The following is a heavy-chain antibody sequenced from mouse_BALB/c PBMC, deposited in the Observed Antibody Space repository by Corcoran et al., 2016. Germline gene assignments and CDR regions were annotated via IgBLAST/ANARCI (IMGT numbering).Heavy chain of an antibody. Sequence: QIQLVQSGPELKKPGETVKISCKASGYTFTNYGMNWVKQAPGKGLKWMGWINTYTGEPTYADDFKGRFAFSLETSASTAYLQINNLKNEDMATYFCARRGCYGNQFDYWGQGTTLTVSS. V-gene: IGHV9-1*02. CDR2: INTYTGEP. D-gene: IGHD2-1*01. CDR3: ARRGCYGNQFDY. J-gene: IGHJ2*01. CDR1: GYTFTNYG.